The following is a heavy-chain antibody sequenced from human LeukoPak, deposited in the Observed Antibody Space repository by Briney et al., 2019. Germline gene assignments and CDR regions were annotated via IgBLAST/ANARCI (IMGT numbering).Heavy chain of an antibody. D-gene: IGHD2-2*01. CDR3: ARGGIVVVPAAIPYYYYYMDV. Sequence: SETLSLTCAVYGGSFSGYYWSWIRQPPAKGLEWIGEINHSGSTNYNPSLKSRVTISVDTSKNQFSLKLSSVTAADTAVYYCARGGIVVVPAAIPYYYYYMDVWGKGTTVTVSS. V-gene: IGHV4-34*01. J-gene: IGHJ6*03. CDR1: GGSFSGYY. CDR2: INHSGST.